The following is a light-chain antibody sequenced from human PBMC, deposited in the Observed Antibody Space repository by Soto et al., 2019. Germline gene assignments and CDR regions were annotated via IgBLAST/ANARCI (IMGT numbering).Light chain of an antibody. CDR2: GAS. J-gene: IGKJ2*01. Sequence: EIVLTQSPATLSVSPGDRATLSCRASESVSSNVAWYQQKPGQTPRLLIYGASTRATGVPPRFSGSRSGTEFTLTISSLQSEDFAVYYCQQYFNWHQYTFGQGTKVDIK. V-gene: IGKV3-15*01. CDR1: ESVSSN. CDR3: QQYFNWHQYT.